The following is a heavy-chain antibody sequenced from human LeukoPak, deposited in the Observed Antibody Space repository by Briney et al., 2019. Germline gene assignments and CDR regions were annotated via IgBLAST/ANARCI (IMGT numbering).Heavy chain of an antibody. V-gene: IGHV3-21*04. CDR2: ISSSSSYI. D-gene: IGHD2-15*01. J-gene: IGHJ4*02. CDR1: GFTFSNYS. Sequence: PGGSLRLSCAASGFTFSNYSMNWVRQAPGKGLEWVSSISSSSSYIYYADSVKGRFTISRDNSKNTLYLQMNSLRAEDTAVYYCAKETVVVVAAPFDYWGQGTLVTVSS. CDR3: AKETVVVVAAPFDY.